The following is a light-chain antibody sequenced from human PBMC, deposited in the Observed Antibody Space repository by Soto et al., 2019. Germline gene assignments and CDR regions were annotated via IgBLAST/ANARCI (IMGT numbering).Light chain of an antibody. CDR3: QQLYSYPLT. V-gene: IGKV1-8*01. CDR2: TAS. Sequence: AIRMTQSPSSFSASTGDRVSITCRATQDIGTYLAWYQQKPGKAPKLLIYTASTLQSGVPSRFSGSGSGTEFTLTITSLQPEDFAAYYCQQLYSYPLTFGGGTKVDIK. CDR1: QDIGTY. J-gene: IGKJ4*01.